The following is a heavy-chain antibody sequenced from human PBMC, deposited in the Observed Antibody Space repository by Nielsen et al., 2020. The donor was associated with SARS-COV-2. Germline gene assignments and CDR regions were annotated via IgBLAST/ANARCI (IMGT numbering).Heavy chain of an antibody. D-gene: IGHD1-26*01. J-gene: IGHJ4*02. CDR3: ARDLTGAFDY. CDR1: GGSISSYY. CDR2: IYYSGST. V-gene: IGHV4-59*01. Sequence: SETLSLTCTVSGGSISSYYWSWIRQPPGKGLEWIGYIYYSGSTNYNPSLKSRVTISVDTSKNQFSLKLSSVTAADTAVYYCARDLTGAFDYWGQGTLVTVSS.